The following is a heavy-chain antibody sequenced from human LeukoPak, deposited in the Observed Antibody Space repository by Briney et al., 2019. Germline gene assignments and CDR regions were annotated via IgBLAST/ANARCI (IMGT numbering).Heavy chain of an antibody. J-gene: IGHJ3*02. Sequence: SVKVSCKASGGTFISYAISWVRQAPGQGLEWMGGIIPIFGTANYAQKFQGRVTITADESTSTAYMELSSLRSEDTAVYYCARGLGWELLGAFDIWGQGTMVTVSS. CDR1: GGTFISYA. V-gene: IGHV1-69*13. CDR2: IIPIFGTA. D-gene: IGHD1-26*01. CDR3: ARGLGWELLGAFDI.